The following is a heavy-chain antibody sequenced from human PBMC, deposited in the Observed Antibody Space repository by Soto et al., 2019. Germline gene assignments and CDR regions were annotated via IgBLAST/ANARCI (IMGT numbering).Heavy chain of an antibody. V-gene: IGHV1-69*13. D-gene: IGHD3-22*01. Sequence: SVKVSCKASGGTFSSYAISWVRQAPGQGLEWMGGIIPIFGTANYAQKFQGRVTITADESTSTAYMELSSLRSEDTAVYYCARERDDSSGDRLECFGPWGQGTLVTVSS. CDR1: GGTFSSYA. CDR3: ARERDDSSGDRLECFGP. J-gene: IGHJ5*02. CDR2: IIPIFGTA.